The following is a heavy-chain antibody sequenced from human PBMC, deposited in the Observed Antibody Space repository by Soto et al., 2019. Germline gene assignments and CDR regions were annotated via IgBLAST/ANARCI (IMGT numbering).Heavy chain of an antibody. CDR1: GFTFGNYW. Sequence: GGSLRLSCAASGFTFGNYWMTWVRQAPGKGLEWVANIKGDGSAKSYLDSVRGRFTVSRDNAENSLFLQMNRLRAEDTAVYYCARDLSMSSNWYYYMDVWGKGTKVTVSS. CDR3: ARDLSMSSNWYYYMDV. CDR2: IKGDGSAK. J-gene: IGHJ6*03. V-gene: IGHV3-7*01. D-gene: IGHD7-27*01.